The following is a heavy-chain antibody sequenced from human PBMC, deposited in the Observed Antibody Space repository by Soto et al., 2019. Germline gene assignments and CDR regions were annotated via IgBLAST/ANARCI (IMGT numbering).Heavy chain of an antibody. Sequence: QAQLVQSGAEVKKPGSSVKVSCKASGGSFSNYALSWVRQAPGQGLEWMGGIIPLFRTPDYSQKFQGRVTITADESTSTAYMELSSLCSEDTAVYFCARDKDRLQLGGNCGCATDVWGHGTSVPVSP. J-gene: IGHJ6*01. D-gene: IGHD5-12*01. CDR2: IIPLFRTP. V-gene: IGHV1-69*12. CDR1: GGSFSNYA. CDR3: ARDKDRLQLGGNCGCATDV.